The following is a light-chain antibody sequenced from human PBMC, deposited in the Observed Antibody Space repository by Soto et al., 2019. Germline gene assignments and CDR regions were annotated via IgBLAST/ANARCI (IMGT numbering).Light chain of an antibody. V-gene: IGLV2-14*03. CDR2: DVS. J-gene: IGLJ2*01. CDR1: SSDVGGYNY. Sequence: QSALTQPASVSGSPGQSITISCTGTSSDVGGYNYVSWYQHHPGRAPQLMIYDVSNRPSGVSSRFSGSKSGNTASLTISGFQAEDEADYYCSSYSSSSTPYVVFGGGTKLTVL. CDR3: SSYSSSSTPYVV.